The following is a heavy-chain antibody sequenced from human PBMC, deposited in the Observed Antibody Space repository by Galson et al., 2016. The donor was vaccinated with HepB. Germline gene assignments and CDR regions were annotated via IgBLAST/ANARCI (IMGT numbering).Heavy chain of an antibody. CDR3: ARQGRYHFESKGDY. CDR1: GYTFTTYW. J-gene: IGHJ4*02. CDR2: IDPSDYDT. V-gene: IGHV5-10-1*01. D-gene: IGHD3-3*02. Sequence: QSGAEVKKPGESLQIFCKASGYTFTTYWITWVRQVPGKGLEWVGRIDPSDYDTNYTPSFFGQVTISTDRSISTAYLQWSSLKAADSAIYYCARQGRYHFESKGDYWGPGTLVTVSS.